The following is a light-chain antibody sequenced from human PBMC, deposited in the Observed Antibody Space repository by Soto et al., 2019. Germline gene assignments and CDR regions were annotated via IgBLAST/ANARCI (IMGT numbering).Light chain of an antibody. CDR2: KIS. Sequence: DIVLTQTPLWLPVTLGQPASISCRTSQSLVHSDGNTYLSWLRQRPGQPPRLLNYKISNRFSGVPDSFLGSCVETDFTLQISRVEPEDVGVYYCLQATQLRTFGQGTKVEVQ. CDR3: LQATQLRT. J-gene: IGKJ1*01. V-gene: IGKV2-24*01. CDR1: QSLVHSDGNTY.